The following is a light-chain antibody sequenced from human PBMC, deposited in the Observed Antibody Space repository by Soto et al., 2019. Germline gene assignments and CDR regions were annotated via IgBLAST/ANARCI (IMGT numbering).Light chain of an antibody. CDR1: SSDVGGYNY. V-gene: IGLV2-14*03. CDR3: RSYTSSSLQV. Sequence: QSALTQPDSVSGSPGQSITISCTGTSSDVGGYNYVSWYQQHPGKAPKLMIYDVSNRPSGVSNRCSGSKSGNTASLTISGLQAEDEADYYCRSYTSSSLQVFGTGTKLTVL. CDR2: DVS. J-gene: IGLJ1*01.